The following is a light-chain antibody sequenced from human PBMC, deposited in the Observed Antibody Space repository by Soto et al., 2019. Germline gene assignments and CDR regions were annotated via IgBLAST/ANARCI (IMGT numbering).Light chain of an antibody. CDR1: SSDVGGYNY. Sequence: QSALTQPRSVSGSPGQSVTISCTGTSSDVGGYNYVSWYQQHPGKAPKVMIYDVSERPSGVSNRFSGSKSGNTASLTISGLQAEDEADYYCSSYTSSNTLVFGGGTKLTVL. V-gene: IGLV2-11*01. CDR3: SSYTSSNTLV. CDR2: DVS. J-gene: IGLJ2*01.